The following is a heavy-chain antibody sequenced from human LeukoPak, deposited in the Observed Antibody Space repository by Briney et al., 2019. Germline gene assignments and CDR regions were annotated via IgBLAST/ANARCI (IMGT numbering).Heavy chain of an antibody. Sequence: SETLSLACTVSGGSISSYYWSWIRQPPGKGLEWIGYIYYGGSTNYNPSLKSRVTISVDTSKNQFSLKPSSVTAADTAVYYCARHYGQGWWSSGWNWFDPWGQGTLVTVSS. V-gene: IGHV4-59*08. CDR1: GGSISSYY. CDR3: ARHYGQGWWSSGWNWFDP. D-gene: IGHD6-19*01. CDR2: IYYGGST. J-gene: IGHJ5*02.